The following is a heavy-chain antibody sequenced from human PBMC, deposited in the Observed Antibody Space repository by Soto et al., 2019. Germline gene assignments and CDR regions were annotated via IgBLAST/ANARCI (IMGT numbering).Heavy chain of an antibody. CDR2: IYYSGST. V-gene: IGHV4-30-4*01. Sequence: QVQLQESGPGLVKPSQTLSLTCTVSGGSISSGDYYWSWIRQPPGKGLEWIGYIYYSGSTYYNPSLRRRVTISVDTSKNQFSLKLSAVTAADTAVYYCARESTHPPSYYDSSGYYPLIDYWGQGTLVTVSS. CDR1: GGSISSGDYY. D-gene: IGHD3-22*01. CDR3: ARESTHPPSYYDSSGYYPLIDY. J-gene: IGHJ4*02.